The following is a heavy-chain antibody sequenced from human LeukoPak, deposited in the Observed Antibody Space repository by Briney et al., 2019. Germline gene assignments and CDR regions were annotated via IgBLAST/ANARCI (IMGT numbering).Heavy chain of an antibody. CDR1: GGSISSSSYY. J-gene: IGHJ6*03. V-gene: IGHV3-66*01. Sequence: ETLSLTCTVSGGSISSSSYYWGWIRQPPGKGLEWVSLVYSGGTTYHADSVKGRFTISRDDSKNTVYLQMNSLRAEDTAVYYCARDDIAVVPAATMDVWGKGTTVTVSS. CDR2: VYSGGTT. D-gene: IGHD2-2*01. CDR3: ARDDIAVVPAATMDV.